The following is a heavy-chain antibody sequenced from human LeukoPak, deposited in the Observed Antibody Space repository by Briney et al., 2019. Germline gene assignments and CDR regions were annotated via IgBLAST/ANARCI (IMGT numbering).Heavy chain of an antibody. V-gene: IGHV3-7*01. CDR2: IKQDGSEK. CDR3: ARHAFDI. Sequence: GGSLRLSCAASGFSLSSFWMSWVPHAPGRGLERVSNIKQDGSEKYYVDSVKGRFTISTDNAKNSLYLQTNSLRAEDTAEYYCARHAFDIWGQGTMVTVSS. CDR1: GFSLSSFW. J-gene: IGHJ3*02.